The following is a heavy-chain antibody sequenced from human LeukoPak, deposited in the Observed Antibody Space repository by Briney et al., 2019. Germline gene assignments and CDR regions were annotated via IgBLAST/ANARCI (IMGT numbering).Heavy chain of an antibody. CDR2: INPNSGGT. D-gene: IGHD2-2*01. CDR3: ARNSWGVPASMFDYYYYMDV. Sequence: VASVKVSCKASGYTFTGYYMHWVRQAPGQGLEWMGWINPNSGGTNYAQKFQGRVTMTRDTSISTAYMELSRLRSDDTAVYYCARNSWGVPASMFDYYYYMDVWGKGTTVTVSS. J-gene: IGHJ6*03. V-gene: IGHV1-2*02. CDR1: GYTFTGYY.